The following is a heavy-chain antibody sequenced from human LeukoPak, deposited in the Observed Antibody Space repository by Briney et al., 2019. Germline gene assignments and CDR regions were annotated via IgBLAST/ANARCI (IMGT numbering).Heavy chain of an antibody. Sequence: ASVKVSCTASGYTFTSYYMHWVRQAPGQGLEWMEIINPSGGSTSYAQKFQGRVTMTRDTSTSTVYMELSSLRSEDTAVYYCARGDALRYFDWLLPTAPFDYWGQGTLVTVSS. CDR2: INPSGGST. CDR1: GYTFTSYY. V-gene: IGHV1-46*01. D-gene: IGHD3-9*01. CDR3: ARGDALRYFDWLLPTAPFDY. J-gene: IGHJ4*02.